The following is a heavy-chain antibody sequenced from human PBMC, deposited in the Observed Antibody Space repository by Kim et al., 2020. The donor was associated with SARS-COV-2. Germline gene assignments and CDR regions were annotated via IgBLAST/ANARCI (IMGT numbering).Heavy chain of an antibody. CDR2: IIPIFGTA. V-gene: IGHV1-69*13. CDR1: GGTFSSYA. J-gene: IGHJ4*02. CDR3: ARGPQGSSWYPPYFDY. Sequence: SVKVSCKASGGTFSSYAISWVRQAPGQGLEWMGGIIPIFGTANYAQKFQGRVTITADESTSTAYMELSSLRSEDTAVYYCARGPQGSSWYPPYFDYWGQGTLVTVSS. D-gene: IGHD6-13*01.